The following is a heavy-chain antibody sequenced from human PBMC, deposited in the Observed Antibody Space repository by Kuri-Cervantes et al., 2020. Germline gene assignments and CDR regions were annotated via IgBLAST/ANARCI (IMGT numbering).Heavy chain of an antibody. Sequence: GGSLRLSCAASGFTFSSYGMHWVRQAPGKGLEWVAVISYDGSNKYYADSVKGRFTISRDNSKNTLYLQMNSLRAEDTAVYYCAKDMGGMVRGVTFDYWGQGTLVTVSS. D-gene: IGHD3-10*01. CDR3: AKDMGGMVRGVTFDY. CDR1: GFTFSSYG. CDR2: ISYDGSNK. V-gene: IGHV3-30*18. J-gene: IGHJ4*02.